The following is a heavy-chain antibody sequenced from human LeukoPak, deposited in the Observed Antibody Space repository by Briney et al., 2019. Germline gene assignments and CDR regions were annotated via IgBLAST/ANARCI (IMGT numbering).Heavy chain of an antibody. Sequence: SETLSLTCTVSGGSISSYYWSWIRQPPGKGLEWIGYIYYSGSTNYNPSLKSRVTISVDTSKNQFSLKLSSVTAADTAVYYCARVVDFWSGPSVDVWGQGTTVTVSS. D-gene: IGHD3-3*01. CDR2: IYYSGST. J-gene: IGHJ6*02. CDR1: GGSISSYY. V-gene: IGHV4-59*12. CDR3: ARVVDFWSGPSVDV.